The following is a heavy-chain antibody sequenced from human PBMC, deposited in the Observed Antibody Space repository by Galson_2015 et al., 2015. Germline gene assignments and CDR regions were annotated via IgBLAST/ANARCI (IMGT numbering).Heavy chain of an antibody. D-gene: IGHD4-17*01. CDR3: TTDPRPYSSTVTTWWDWFDP. Sequence: SLRLSCAASGFTFSNAWMSWVRQAPGKGLEWVGRIESKTDGGTTDYAAPVKGRFTISRDDSKNTLYLQMNSLKTEDTAVYYCTTDPRPYSSTVTTWWDWFDPWGQGTLVTVSS. CDR2: IESKTDGGTT. J-gene: IGHJ5*02. V-gene: IGHV3-15*04. CDR1: GFTFSNAW.